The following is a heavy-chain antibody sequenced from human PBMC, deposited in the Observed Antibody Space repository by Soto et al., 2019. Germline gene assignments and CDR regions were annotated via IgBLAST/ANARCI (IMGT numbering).Heavy chain of an antibody. D-gene: IGHD3-10*01. CDR1: GYTFTSYD. V-gene: IGHV1-8*01. CDR2: MNPNSGNT. J-gene: IGHJ4*02. Sequence: ASVKVSCKASGYTFTSYDINWARQATGQGLEWMGWMNPNSGNTGYAQKFQGRVTMTRNTSISTAYMELSSLRSEDTAVYYCARGELYYYGSGGLDYWGQGTLVTVSS. CDR3: ARGELYYYGSGGLDY.